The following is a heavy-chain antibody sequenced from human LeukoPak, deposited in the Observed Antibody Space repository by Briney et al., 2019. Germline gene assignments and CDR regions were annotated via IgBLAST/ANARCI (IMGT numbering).Heavy chain of an antibody. CDR2: ISGSGGST. D-gene: IGHD3-9*01. CDR1: GFTFSDYY. V-gene: IGHV3-23*01. Sequence: GGSLRLSCAASGFTFSDYYMSWVRQAPGKGLEWVSAISGSGGSTYYADSVKGRFTISRDNSKNTLYLQMNSLRAEDTAVYYCAKGLITILRGGNAFDIWGQGTMVTVSS. J-gene: IGHJ3*02. CDR3: AKGLITILRGGNAFDI.